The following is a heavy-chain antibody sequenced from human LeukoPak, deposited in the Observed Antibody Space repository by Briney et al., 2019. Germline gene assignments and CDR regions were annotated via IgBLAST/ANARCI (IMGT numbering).Heavy chain of an antibody. Sequence: SETLSLTCTVSGASISSYYWSWIRQPPGKGLEWIGYIYNSGSTNYNPSLKSRVTISVDTSKNQFSLKLSSVTAADTAVYYCARFYTTSQYGSGYMDVWGKGTTVTVSS. CDR3: ARFYTTSQYGSGYMDV. CDR1: GASISSYY. J-gene: IGHJ6*03. D-gene: IGHD3-10*01. CDR2: IYNSGST. V-gene: IGHV4-59*08.